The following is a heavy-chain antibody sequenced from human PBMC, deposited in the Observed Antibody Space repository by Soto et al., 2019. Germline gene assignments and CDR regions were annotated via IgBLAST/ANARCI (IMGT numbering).Heavy chain of an antibody. Sequence: ASVKVSCKASGYTFTSYAMHWVRQAPGQRLEWMGWINAGNGNTKYSQKFQGRVTITRDTSACTAYMELSSLRSEDTAVYYCARATDIVVVPAASGEDYYGMDVWGQGTTVTVSS. J-gene: IGHJ6*02. D-gene: IGHD2-2*01. CDR1: GYTFTSYA. V-gene: IGHV1-3*01. CDR2: INAGNGNT. CDR3: ARATDIVVVPAASGEDYYGMDV.